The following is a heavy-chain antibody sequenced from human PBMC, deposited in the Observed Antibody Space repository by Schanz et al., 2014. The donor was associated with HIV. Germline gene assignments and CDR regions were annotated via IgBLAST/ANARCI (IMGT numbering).Heavy chain of an antibody. CDR1: GFTFSSYG. D-gene: IGHD6-6*01. CDR2: IWYDGGNK. J-gene: IGHJ6*02. Sequence: VQVVESGGGLVKPGGSLRLSCAASGFTFSSYGMHWVRQAPGKGLEWVAVIWYDGGNKKYADSVKGRFTISRDNSENTLYLEVNSLRVEDTAVYYCARDYVAARRGGMDVWGQGTTVTVSS. V-gene: IGHV3-33*08. CDR3: ARDYVAARRGGMDV.